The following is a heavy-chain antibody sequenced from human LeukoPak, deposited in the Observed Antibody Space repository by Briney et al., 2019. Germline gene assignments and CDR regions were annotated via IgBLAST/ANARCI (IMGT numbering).Heavy chain of an antibody. CDR3: ARFPLLWYYYYMDV. J-gene: IGHJ6*03. CDR2: IIPIFGTA. CDR1: GGTFSSYA. V-gene: IGHV1-69*06. Sequence: ASVKVSCKASGGTFSSYAISWVRQAPGQGLEWMGGIIPIFGTANYAQKFQGRVTITADKSTSTAYMELSSLRSEDTAVYYCARFPLLWYYYYMDVWGKGTTVTVSS.